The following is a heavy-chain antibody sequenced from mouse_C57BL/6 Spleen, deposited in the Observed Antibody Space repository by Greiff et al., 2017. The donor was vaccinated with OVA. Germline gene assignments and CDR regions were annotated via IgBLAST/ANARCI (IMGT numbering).Heavy chain of an antibody. CDR3: ARTPYYSNYVMAY. V-gene: IGHV8-8*01. Sequence: QVQLKESGPGILQPSQTLSLTCSFSGFSLSTFGMGVGWIRQPSGKGLEWLAHIWWDDDKYYNPALKSRLTISKDTSKNQVFLKIANVDTADTATYYCARTPYYSNYVMAYWGQGTLVTVSA. CDR1: GFSLSTFGMG. CDR2: IWWDDDK. D-gene: IGHD2-5*01. J-gene: IGHJ3*01.